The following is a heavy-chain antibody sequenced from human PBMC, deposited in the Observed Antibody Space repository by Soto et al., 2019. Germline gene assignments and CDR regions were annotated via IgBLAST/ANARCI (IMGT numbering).Heavy chain of an antibody. CDR2: IIPIFGTA. J-gene: IGHJ4*02. CDR3: SRGLLGYCSGGSCYLFDY. CDR1: GGTFSSYA. Sequence: QVQLVQSGAEVKKPGSSVKVSCKASGGTFSSYAISWVRQAPGQGLEWMGGIIPIFGTANYAQKFQGRVTITADESTSTAYMELRSQRSEDTAVYYCSRGLLGYCSGGSCYLFDYWGQGTLVTVYS. D-gene: IGHD2-15*01. V-gene: IGHV1-69*01.